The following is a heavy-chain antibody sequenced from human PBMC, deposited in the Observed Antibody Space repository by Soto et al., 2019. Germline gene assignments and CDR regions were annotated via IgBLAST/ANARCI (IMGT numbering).Heavy chain of an antibody. J-gene: IGHJ6*02. CDR2: ISGSDGNA. V-gene: IGHV3-23*01. CDR3: AKDGASGSYPPYYYFGMDV. D-gene: IGHD1-26*01. Sequence: EVQLLESGGGLVQPGGSLRLSCAASGFTFSSYAMSWVRQAPGKGLEWVSTISGSDGNAYYADSVKGRFSISRDNSKNTLRLQMNSLRADDTAVYYCAKDGASGSYPPYYYFGMDVWGQGTTVTVSS. CDR1: GFTFSSYA.